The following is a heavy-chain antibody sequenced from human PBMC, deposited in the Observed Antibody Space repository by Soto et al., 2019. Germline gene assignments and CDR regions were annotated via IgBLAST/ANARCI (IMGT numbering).Heavy chain of an antibody. CDR1: GGTQSRYA. D-gene: IGHD5-12*01. V-gene: IGHV1-69*06. J-gene: IGHJ4*02. Sequence: SVTRSCNSSGGTQSRYAISCGLQAPGQGLEWMGGIIPIFGTANYAQKFQGRVTITADKSTSTAYMELSSLRSEDTAVYYCARGWLQWYYFDYWGQGTLVTVSS. CDR2: IIPIFGTA. CDR3: ARGWLQWYYFDY.